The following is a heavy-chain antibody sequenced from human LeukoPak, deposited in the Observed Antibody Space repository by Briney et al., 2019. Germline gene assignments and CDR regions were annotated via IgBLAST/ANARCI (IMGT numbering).Heavy chain of an antibody. Sequence: GGSLRLSCAVSGCNFRDHWMDWVRQAPGKGLEWVGHIKNDGSETYYLDSLKGRFSISRDNTNNALYLQMNSLRVEDTAVYYCVKNDGWFHLAQWGQGTLVTVSS. J-gene: IGHJ4*02. D-gene: IGHD6-19*01. CDR3: VKNDGWFHLAQ. CDR1: GCNFRDHW. V-gene: IGHV3-7*03. CDR2: IKNDGSET.